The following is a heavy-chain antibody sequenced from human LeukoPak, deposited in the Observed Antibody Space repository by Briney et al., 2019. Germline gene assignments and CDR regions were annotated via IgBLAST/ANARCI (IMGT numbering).Heavy chain of an antibody. CDR3: AKVGFGELLLSYFDY. CDR2: ISWNSGSI. V-gene: IGHV3-9*01. CDR1: GFTFDDYA. Sequence: GGSLRLSCAASGFTFDDYAMHWVRQAPGKGLEWVSGISWNSGSIGYADSVKGRFTISRDNAKNSLYLQMNSLRAEDTALYYCAKVGFGELLLSYFDYWGQGTLVTVSS. J-gene: IGHJ4*02. D-gene: IGHD3-10*01.